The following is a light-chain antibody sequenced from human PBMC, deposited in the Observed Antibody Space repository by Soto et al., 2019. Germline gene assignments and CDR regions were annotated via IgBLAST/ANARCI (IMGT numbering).Light chain of an antibody. CDR1: QSISSY. CDR3: QQRFTWHS. J-gene: IGKJ3*01. CDR2: DAS. V-gene: IGKV3-11*01. Sequence: ETVLTQSPATLSLSPGERATLSCRASQSISSYLAWYQQKPGQAPRLLIYDASNRATGIPARFSGSGSGTDFTLTISSLEPEDFAVYYCQQRFTWHSFVPGTKVDIK.